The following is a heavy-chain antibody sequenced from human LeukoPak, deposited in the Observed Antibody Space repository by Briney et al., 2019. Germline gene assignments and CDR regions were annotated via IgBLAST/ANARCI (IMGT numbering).Heavy chain of an antibody. CDR1: GASISSSSYY. V-gene: IGHV4-39*07. CDR3: AKRNAGVYFDY. D-gene: IGHD3-10*01. Sequence: SETLSLTCAVSGASISSSSYYWGWIGHPQGRGLEGIGSIYYSGSTYYNPSLKSRVTISVDTSKNQFSPKLSSVTAADTAVYYCAKRNAGVYFDYWGQGTLVTVSS. J-gene: IGHJ4*02. CDR2: IYYSGST.